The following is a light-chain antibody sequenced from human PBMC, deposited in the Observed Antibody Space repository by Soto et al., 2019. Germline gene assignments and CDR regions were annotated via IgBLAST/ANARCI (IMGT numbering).Light chain of an antibody. V-gene: IGKV3-20*01. CDR1: QSVSSSY. CDR3: QQYGRPPRAT. Sequence: EIVLTQYPATLSLSPGERSTLSRRASQSVSSSYLAWYQQKPGQAPRLLIYEASSRATGIPDRFSGGGSGTDFTLSISKVEPEDFAVYYCQQYGRPPRATFGQGTRLEIK. CDR2: EAS. J-gene: IGKJ5*01.